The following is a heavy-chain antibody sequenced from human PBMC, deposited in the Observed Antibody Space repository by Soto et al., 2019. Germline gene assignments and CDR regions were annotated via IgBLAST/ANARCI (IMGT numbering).Heavy chain of an antibody. Sequence: EVQLSESGGDLRQPGGSLRLSCAASGFTFTNYAMTWVRQTPGKGLEWVSGISASGGLKYYADSVRGRFTVSRDNSKNILYLQMDNLRDEDTALYYCAREVGAPSGWLDPWGQGTQVTFPS. J-gene: IGHJ5*02. V-gene: IGHV3-23*01. CDR2: ISASGGLK. CDR1: GFTFTNYA. D-gene: IGHD3-3*01. CDR3: AREVGAPSGWLDP.